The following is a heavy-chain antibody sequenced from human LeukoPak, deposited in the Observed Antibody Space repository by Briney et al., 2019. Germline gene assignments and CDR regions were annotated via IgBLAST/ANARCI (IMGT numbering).Heavy chain of an antibody. CDR2: ISGSGSST. Sequence: GGSLRLSCAASGFIFNSYAMNWVRQAPGKGLEWVSSISGSGSSTFYADSVKGRFTISRDNSKNTLYLQMNSLRAEDTAVYYCARDSTGYWYFDLWGRGTLVSVSS. J-gene: IGHJ2*01. CDR1: GFIFNSYA. V-gene: IGHV3-23*01. D-gene: IGHD3-3*02. CDR3: ARDSTGYWYFDL.